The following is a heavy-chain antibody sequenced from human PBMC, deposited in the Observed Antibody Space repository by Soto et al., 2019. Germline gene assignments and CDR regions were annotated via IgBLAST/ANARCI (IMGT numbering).Heavy chain of an antibody. CDR2: SYYSGST. J-gene: IGHJ5*01. D-gene: IGHD2-2*01. CDR3: PRAVLPATAPFDS. CDR1: GGSISNYY. V-gene: IGHV4-59*01. Sequence: QVQLQESGPGLVKPSETLSLTCIVSGGSISNYYCSWIRQPPGKGLEWIGSSYYSGSTNYNPSLQRRVTISVDASKNQFSLKLSSVPAADTAVYYCPRAVLPATAPFDSWGQGTLVTGSS.